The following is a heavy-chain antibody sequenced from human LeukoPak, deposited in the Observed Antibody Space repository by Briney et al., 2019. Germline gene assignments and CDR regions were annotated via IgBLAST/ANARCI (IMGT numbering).Heavy chain of an antibody. D-gene: IGHD2-15*01. Sequence: PGGSLRLSCAGSGFTFRIYAMSWVRQAPGKGLEWVSAISGSGGSTYYADSVKGRFTISRDNSKNTLYLQMNSLRVEDTAVYYCARGYCSGGSCFDYWGQGTLVTVSS. CDR3: ARGYCSGGSCFDY. CDR1: GFTFRIYA. CDR2: ISGSGGST. J-gene: IGHJ4*02. V-gene: IGHV3-23*01.